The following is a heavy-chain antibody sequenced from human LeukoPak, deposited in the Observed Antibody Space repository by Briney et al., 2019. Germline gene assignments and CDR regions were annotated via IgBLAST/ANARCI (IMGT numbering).Heavy chain of an antibody. CDR2: ISRSGNII. CDR1: GFTFSSYE. Sequence: GGSLRLSCAASGFTFSSYEMNWVRQAPGKGLEWVSYISRSGNIIYYADSVKGRFTISRGNAKNSLYLQMNSLRAEDTAVYYCARGDSGYDYVTPFDYWGQGTLVTVSS. J-gene: IGHJ4*02. V-gene: IGHV3-48*03. CDR3: ARGDSGYDYVTPFDY. D-gene: IGHD5-12*01.